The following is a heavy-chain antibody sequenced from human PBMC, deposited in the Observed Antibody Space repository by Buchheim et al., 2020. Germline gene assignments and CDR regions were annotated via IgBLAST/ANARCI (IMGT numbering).Heavy chain of an antibody. CDR3: ARDRSIAARYYYYYYGMDV. CDR2: IYYSGST. CDR1: GGSISSGGYH. J-gene: IGHJ6*02. V-gene: IGHV4-31*03. D-gene: IGHD6-6*01. Sequence: QVQLQESGPGLVKPSQTLSLTCTVSGGSISSGGYHWSWIRQHPGKGLEWIGYIYYSGSTYYNPSLKSRVTISVDTSKNQFSLKLSSVTAADTAVYYCARDRSIAARYYYYYYGMDVWGQGTT.